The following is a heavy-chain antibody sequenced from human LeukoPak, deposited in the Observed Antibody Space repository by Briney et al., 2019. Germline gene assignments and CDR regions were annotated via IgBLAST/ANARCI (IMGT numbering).Heavy chain of an antibody. D-gene: IGHD6-19*01. J-gene: IGHJ6*02. Sequence: GGSLRLSCAASGFTFSSYWMHWVRQAPGKGLVWVSRINSDRSSTSYADSVKGRFTISRDNAKNTLYLQMNSLRAEDTAVYYCARVIAVAGTGYYYYGMDVWGQGTTVTVSS. V-gene: IGHV3-74*01. CDR1: GFTFSSYW. CDR3: ARVIAVAGTGYYYYGMDV. CDR2: INSDRSST.